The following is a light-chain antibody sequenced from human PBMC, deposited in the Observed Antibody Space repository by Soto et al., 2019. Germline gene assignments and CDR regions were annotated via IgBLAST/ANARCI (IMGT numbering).Light chain of an antibody. CDR3: CSYAGSSFYV. V-gene: IGLV2-23*02. Sequence: APTQPAPLSGSPGQSITISRTGNSSDVGSYNLVSWYQQHPGKAPKLMIYEVSKRPSGVSNRFSGSKSGNTASLTISGLQAEDEADYYCCSYAGSSFYVFGTGTKVTVL. CDR2: EVS. J-gene: IGLJ1*01. CDR1: SSDVGSYNL.